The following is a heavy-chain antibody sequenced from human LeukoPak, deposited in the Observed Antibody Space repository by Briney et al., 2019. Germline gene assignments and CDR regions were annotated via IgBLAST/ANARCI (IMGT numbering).Heavy chain of an antibody. CDR1: GFTFSSYA. D-gene: IGHD3-3*01. V-gene: IGHV3-23*01. Sequence: GGSLRLSCAASGFTFSSYAMNWVRQPPGKGLEWVSTTSTSGGSTYHSDSVKDRFTTSRDNSKNTLYLQMNSLRAEDTAVYYCARAGRFLEWLLDYWGQRTLVTVSS. J-gene: IGHJ4*02. CDR3: ARAGRFLEWLLDY. CDR2: TSTSGGST.